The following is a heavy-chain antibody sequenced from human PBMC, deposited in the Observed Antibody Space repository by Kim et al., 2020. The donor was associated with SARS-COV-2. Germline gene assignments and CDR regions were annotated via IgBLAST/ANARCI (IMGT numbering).Heavy chain of an antibody. Sequence: GGSLRLSCAASGFTFSNAWMSWVRQAPGKGLEWVGRIKSKTDGGTTDYSAPVKGRFTISRDDSKNTLYLQMNSLKTEDTAVYYCTTDMDGVTMIVVGGSGYWGQGTLVTVSS. D-gene: IGHD3-22*01. J-gene: IGHJ4*02. CDR2: IKSKTDGGTT. CDR3: TTDMDGVTMIVVGGSGY. CDR1: GFTFSNAW. V-gene: IGHV3-15*01.